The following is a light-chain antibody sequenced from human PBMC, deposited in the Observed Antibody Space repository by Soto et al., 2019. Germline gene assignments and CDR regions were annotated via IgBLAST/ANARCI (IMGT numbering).Light chain of an antibody. V-gene: IGKV1-5*01. CDR2: DAS. CDR3: QQYKSYSWT. J-gene: IGKJ1*01. CDR1: QTISTW. Sequence: DIRVTQSPSTLSASVGDRVTITCRASQTISTWLAWYQQKPGKAPKLLIFDASSLQSGVPSRFSGSGSGTEFTLAISGPQPDDFATYYCQQYKSYSWTFGQGTKVEIK.